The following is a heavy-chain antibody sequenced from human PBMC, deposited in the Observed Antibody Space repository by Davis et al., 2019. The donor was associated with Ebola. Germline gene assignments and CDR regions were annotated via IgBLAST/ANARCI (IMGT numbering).Heavy chain of an antibody. CDR2: INPSGGST. D-gene: IGHD1-26*01. V-gene: IGHV1-46*01. Sequence: ASVTVSCKASGYTFTSYYMHWVRQAPGQGLEWMGIINPSGGSTSYAQKFQGRVTMTRDTSTSTVYMELSSLRSEDTAVYYCARVSGSLNKVDPWGQGTLVTVSS. CDR3: ARVSGSLNKVDP. J-gene: IGHJ5*02. CDR1: GYTFTSYY.